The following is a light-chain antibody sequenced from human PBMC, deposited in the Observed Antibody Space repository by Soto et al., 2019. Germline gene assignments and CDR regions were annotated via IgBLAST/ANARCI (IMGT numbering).Light chain of an antibody. Sequence: SYELTQPPSVSVAPGQTARISCGGNNIGSKSVHWFQQKPGQPPVLVVYDDNDRPSGIPERFSGSNSGNTATLTISRVEAGDEADYYCQVWDSSSDHFVFGTGTKVTVL. V-gene: IGLV3-21*02. CDR2: DDN. CDR1: NIGSKS. J-gene: IGLJ1*01. CDR3: QVWDSSSDHFV.